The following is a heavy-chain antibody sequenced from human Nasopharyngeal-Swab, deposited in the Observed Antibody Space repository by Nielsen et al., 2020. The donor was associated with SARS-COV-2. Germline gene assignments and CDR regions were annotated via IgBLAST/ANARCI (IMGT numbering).Heavy chain of an antibody. J-gene: IGHJ3*02. V-gene: IGHV1-2*06. Sequence: ASVKVSCKASGYTFTGYYMHWVRQAPGQGLEWMGRINPNSGGTNYAQKFQGRVTMTRGTSISTAYMELSRLRSDDTAVYYCARVAGCSSTSCYSRGAFDIWGQGTMVTVSS. CDR3: ARVAGCSSTSCYSRGAFDI. CDR1: GYTFTGYY. D-gene: IGHD2-2*02. CDR2: INPNSGGT.